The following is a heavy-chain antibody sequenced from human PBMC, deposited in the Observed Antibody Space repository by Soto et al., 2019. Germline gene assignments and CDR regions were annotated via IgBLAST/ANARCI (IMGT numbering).Heavy chain of an antibody. Sequence: EVQLVESGGGFIYPGGSLRLSCAASVLTISNAWMNWVRQAPGKGLEWVGRIKTNTEGGTTGYAAAVKGRFTVSRDDSKTTLYLQMNSLRTEDTAVYYCTTGSVEGVWGQGTTVTVSS. CDR3: TTGSVEGV. D-gene: IGHD2-15*01. CDR2: IKTNTEGGTT. V-gene: IGHV3-15*07. J-gene: IGHJ6*02. CDR1: VLTISNAW.